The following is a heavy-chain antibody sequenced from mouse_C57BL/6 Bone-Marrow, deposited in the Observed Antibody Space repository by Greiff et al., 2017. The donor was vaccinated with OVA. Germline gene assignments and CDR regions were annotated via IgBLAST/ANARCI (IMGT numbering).Heavy chain of an antibody. D-gene: IGHD3-3*01. CDR3: AKGDRVYYFDY. V-gene: IGHV1-7*01. Sequence: VKVVESGAELAKPGASVKLSCKASGYTFTSYWMHWVKQRPGQGLEWIGYINPSSGYTKYNQKFKDKATLTADKSSSTAYMQLSSLTYEDSAVYYCAKGDRVYYFDYWGQGTTLTVSS. CDR2: INPSSGYT. CDR1: GYTFTSYW. J-gene: IGHJ2*01.